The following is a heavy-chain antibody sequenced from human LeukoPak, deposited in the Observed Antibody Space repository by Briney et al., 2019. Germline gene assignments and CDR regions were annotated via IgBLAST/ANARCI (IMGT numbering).Heavy chain of an antibody. V-gene: IGHV4-59*01. J-gene: IGHJ4*02. Sequence: PSETLSLTCTVSGGSISSYYWSWIRQPPGKGLEWIGYIYSSGNTDYNPSLESRVTISIDTSKSQSSLKLSSVTAADTAIYYCARDPSTFYFDYWGQGTLVTVSS. CDR1: GGSISSYY. D-gene: IGHD3-16*01. CDR2: IYSSGNT. CDR3: ARDPSTFYFDY.